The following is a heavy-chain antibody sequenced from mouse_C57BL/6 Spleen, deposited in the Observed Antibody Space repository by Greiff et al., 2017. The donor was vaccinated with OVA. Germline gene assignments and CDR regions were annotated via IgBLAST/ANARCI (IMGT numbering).Heavy chain of an antibody. Sequence: EVKLVESGGGLVKPGGSLKLSCAASGFTFSSYAMSWVRQTPGKRLEWVATISDGGSYTYYPDNVKGRFTISRDNAKNNLYLQMSHLKSEDTAMYYCARDYDAMDYWGQGTSVTVSS. CDR2: ISDGGSYT. J-gene: IGHJ4*01. V-gene: IGHV5-4*01. CDR3: ARDYDAMDY. CDR1: GFTFSSYA.